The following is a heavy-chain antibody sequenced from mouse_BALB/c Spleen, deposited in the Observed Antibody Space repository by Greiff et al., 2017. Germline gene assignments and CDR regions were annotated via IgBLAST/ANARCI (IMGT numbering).Heavy chain of an antibody. CDR1: GYAFTSYN. J-gene: IGHJ4*01. Sequence: EVQRVESGPELVKPGASVKVSCKASGYAFTSYNMYWVKQSHGKSLEWIGYIDPYNGGTSYNQKFKGKATLTVDKSSSTAYMHLNSLTSEDSAVYYCARSGYGNYYYYAMDYWGQGTSVTVSS. V-gene: IGHV1S135*01. D-gene: IGHD2-10*02. CDR2: IDPYNGGT. CDR3: ARSGYGNYYYYAMDY.